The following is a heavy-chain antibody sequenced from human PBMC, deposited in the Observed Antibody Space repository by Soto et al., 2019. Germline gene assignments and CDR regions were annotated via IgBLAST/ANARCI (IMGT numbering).Heavy chain of an antibody. CDR3: ARLVYDTRLNYMYFDF. Sequence: SETLSLTCAVSGVSLTSGNWWTWVRQSPQRGLEYIGEIFHDGTANYYPSFERRVAMSVDTSRNQFSLKLTSVTAADTAVFFCARLVYDTRLNYMYFDFWGPGTLVTVSS. D-gene: IGHD3-10*01. CDR2: IFHDGTA. J-gene: IGHJ4*02. CDR1: GVSLTSGNW. V-gene: IGHV4-4*02.